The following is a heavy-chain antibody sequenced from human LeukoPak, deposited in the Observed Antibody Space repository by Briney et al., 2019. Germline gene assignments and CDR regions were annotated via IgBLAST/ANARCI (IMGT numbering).Heavy chain of an antibody. CDR3: AKDTTMIVTNSWFDP. J-gene: IGHJ5*02. Sequence: PGGSLRLSCAASGFTFSSYAMSWVRQAPGKGLEWVSAISGSGGSTYYADSVKGRFTISRDNSKNTLYLQMNSLRAEDTAVYYCAKDTTMIVTNSWFDPWGQGTLVTVSS. V-gene: IGHV3-23*01. D-gene: IGHD3-22*01. CDR2: ISGSGGST. CDR1: GFTFSSYA.